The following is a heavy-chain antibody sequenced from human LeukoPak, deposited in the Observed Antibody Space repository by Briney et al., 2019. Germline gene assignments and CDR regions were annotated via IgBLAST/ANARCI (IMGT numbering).Heavy chain of an antibody. D-gene: IGHD3-3*02. CDR3: ANSPFWSGFYYFDY. CDR2: INHSGST. CDR1: GGSFSGYY. J-gene: IGHJ4*02. Sequence: SETLSLTCAVYGGSFSGYYWSWIRQSPGKGLEWIGKINHSGSTNYNPSLKSRVTISVETSKNQFSLKLSSVTAADTAVYYCANSPFWSGFYYFDYWGQGTLVTVSS. V-gene: IGHV4-34*01.